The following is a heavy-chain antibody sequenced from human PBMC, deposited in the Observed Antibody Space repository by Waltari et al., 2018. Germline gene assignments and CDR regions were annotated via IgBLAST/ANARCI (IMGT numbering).Heavy chain of an antibody. CDR3: ARALYYYDSSGYSYFDY. CDR2: IYYSGST. CDR1: GGAISSHY. J-gene: IGHJ4*02. V-gene: IGHV4-59*11. Sequence: QVQLQESGPGLVKPSETLSLTCTVSGGAISSHYWSWIRQPPGKGLEWIGYIYYSGSTNYNPSLKSRVTISVDTSKNQFSLKLSSVTAADTAVYYCARALYYYDSSGYSYFDYWGQGALVTVSS. D-gene: IGHD3-22*01.